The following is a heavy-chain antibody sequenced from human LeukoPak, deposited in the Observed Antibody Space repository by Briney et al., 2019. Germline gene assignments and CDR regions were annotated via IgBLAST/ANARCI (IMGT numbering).Heavy chain of an antibody. CDR3: ARTRENSGYDYFDS. Sequence: GASVKVSCKASGYTFTDYYLYWVRQAPGQGLECMGWLNPNIGATNYAQKFQGRVTMTRDTSINTAYMELRSLSSDDTAVYYCARTRENSGYDYFDSWGQRTLVTVSS. V-gene: IGHV1-2*02. D-gene: IGHD5-12*01. CDR2: LNPNIGAT. J-gene: IGHJ4*02. CDR1: GYTFTDYY.